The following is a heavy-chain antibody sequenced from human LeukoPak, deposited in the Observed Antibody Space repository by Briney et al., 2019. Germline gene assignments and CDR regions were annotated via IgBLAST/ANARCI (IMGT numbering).Heavy chain of an antibody. CDR2: IKQDGSEK. V-gene: IGHV3-7*01. CDR1: GLTFSSYW. CDR3: ARDPITPCQEGFFDY. D-gene: IGHD1-14*01. J-gene: IGHJ4*02. Sequence: GGSLRLSCAASGLTFSSYWMSWVRQAPGKGLEWVANIKQDGSEKYYVDSVKGRFTISRDNSNNTMYLQMNSLRAEDTALYYCARDPITPCQEGFFDYWGQGTLVTVSS.